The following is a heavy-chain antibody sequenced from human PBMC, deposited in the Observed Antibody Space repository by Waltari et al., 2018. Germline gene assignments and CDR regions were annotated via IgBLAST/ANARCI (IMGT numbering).Heavy chain of an antibody. J-gene: IGHJ4*02. CDR3: ASQRAGSGWLSIDY. D-gene: IGHD6-19*01. CDR1: GYPFTTYY. V-gene: IGHV1-46*03. Sequence: QVQLVQSGAEVKKPGASVKVSCKASGYPFTTYYMHWVRQAPGQGLEWVSIINPDGGSTSYAQKFQDRLTMTRDTSTSTVYMQLTSLTSEDTAVYYCASQRAGSGWLSIDYWGQGTLVTVSS. CDR2: INPDGGST.